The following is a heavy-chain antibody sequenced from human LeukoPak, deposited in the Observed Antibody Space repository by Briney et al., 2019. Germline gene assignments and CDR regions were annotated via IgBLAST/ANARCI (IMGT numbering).Heavy chain of an antibody. J-gene: IGHJ6*03. CDR1: GFTFTYYG. V-gene: IGHV3-23*01. CDR2: ISGRGGNT. Sequence: GGTLRLSCAASGFTFTYYGMTWVRQAPGKGLEWVSSISGRGGNTYYADSVKGRFTISRDISKNTLYLQMNSLRAEDTAIYYCAKPTVVKGERYYYHYYMDVWGKGTTVTISS. CDR3: AKPTVVKGERYYYHYYMDV. D-gene: IGHD4-23*01.